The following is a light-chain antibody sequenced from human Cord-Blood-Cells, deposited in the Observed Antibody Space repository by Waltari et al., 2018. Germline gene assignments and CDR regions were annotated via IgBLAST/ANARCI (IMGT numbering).Light chain of an antibody. CDR3: QQSYSTPWT. CDR2: AAS. Sequence: DIQMTQSPSSLSASVGDRVTITCRASQSISSYLNWYQQKPGKAPNLLIYAASSLQSGGPSRFSESGSGTDFTLTIRSRQPEDFATYFCQQSYSTPWTFGQGTKVEIK. J-gene: IGKJ1*01. V-gene: IGKV1-39*01. CDR1: QSISSY.